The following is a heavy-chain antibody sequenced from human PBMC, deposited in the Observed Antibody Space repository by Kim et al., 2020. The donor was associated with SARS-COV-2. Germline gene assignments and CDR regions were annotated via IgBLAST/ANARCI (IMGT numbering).Heavy chain of an antibody. CDR2: ISYDGSNK. CDR1: GFTFSSYG. J-gene: IGHJ4*02. V-gene: IGHV3-30*18. CDR3: AKDKVGTVTTVAEGH. Sequence: GGSLRLSCAASGFTFSSYGMHWVRQAPGKGLEWVAVISYDGSNKYYADSVKGRFTISRDNSKNTLYLQMNSLRAEDTAVYYCAKDKVGTVTTVAEGHWGQGTLVTVSS. D-gene: IGHD4-17*01.